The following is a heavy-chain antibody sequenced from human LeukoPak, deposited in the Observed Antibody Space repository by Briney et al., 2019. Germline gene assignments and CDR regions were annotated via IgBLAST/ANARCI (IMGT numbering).Heavy chain of an antibody. CDR1: GGSISSSSYY. J-gene: IGHJ4*02. D-gene: IGHD3-22*01. CDR3: ARSLSSGYYYFDY. Sequence: SQTLSLTCTVSGGSISSSSYYWRWIRQPAGTGLKWIGRIYTSGSTNYNPSLKSRVTISVDTSQNQFSLQLSSVTAADTAVYYCARSLSSGYYYFDYWGQGTLVTVSS. CDR2: IYTSGST. V-gene: IGHV4-61*02.